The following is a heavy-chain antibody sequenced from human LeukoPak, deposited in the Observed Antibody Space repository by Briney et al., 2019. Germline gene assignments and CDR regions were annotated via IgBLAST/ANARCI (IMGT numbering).Heavy chain of an antibody. CDR1: GVSISSGGYY. Sequence: SETLSLTCTVSGVSISSGGYYWSWIRQHPGKGLEWIGYIYYSGSTYYNPSLKSRATISVDTSKNQFSLKLSSVTAADTAVYYCARVQGNYGGNSGLDYWGQGTLVTVSS. D-gene: IGHD4-23*01. CDR3: ARVQGNYGGNSGLDY. CDR2: IYYSGST. V-gene: IGHV4-31*03. J-gene: IGHJ4*02.